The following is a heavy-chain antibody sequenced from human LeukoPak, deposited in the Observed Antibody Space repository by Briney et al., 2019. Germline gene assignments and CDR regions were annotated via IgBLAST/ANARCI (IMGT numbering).Heavy chain of an antibody. Sequence: SGGSLRLSCAASGFTFSSYEMNWVRQAPGKGLEWVSIIYSGGSTYYADSVKGRFTISKDDSKNTLYLQMNNLRVEDTAVYYCARPSSGGLSEDYWGQGTLVTVSS. CDR1: GFTFSSYE. CDR2: IYSGGST. J-gene: IGHJ4*02. V-gene: IGHV3-53*01. D-gene: IGHD3-10*01. CDR3: ARPSSGGLSEDY.